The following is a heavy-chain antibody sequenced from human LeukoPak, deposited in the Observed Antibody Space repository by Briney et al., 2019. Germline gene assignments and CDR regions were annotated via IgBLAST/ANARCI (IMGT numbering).Heavy chain of an antibody. J-gene: IGHJ4*02. Sequence: GGSLRLSCAASGFTFSSYAMSWVRQAPGNGLEWVSAISGSGGSTYYADSVKGRFTISRDNSKNTLYLQMNSLRAEDTAVYYCARTRPISSSWVAHFDYWGQGTLVTVSS. CDR1: GFTFSSYA. CDR3: ARTRPISSSWVAHFDY. V-gene: IGHV3-23*01. CDR2: ISGSGGST. D-gene: IGHD6-13*01.